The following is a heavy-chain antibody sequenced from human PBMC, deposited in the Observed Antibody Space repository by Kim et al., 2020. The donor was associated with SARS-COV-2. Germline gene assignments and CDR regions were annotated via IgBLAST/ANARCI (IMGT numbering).Heavy chain of an antibody. D-gene: IGHD1-7*01. CDR2: INPSGGST. J-gene: IGHJ6*02. CDR1: GYTFTSYY. V-gene: IGHV1-46*01. CDR3: ARRASYDWNYAGYYYYGMDV. Sequence: ASVKVSCKASGYTFTSYYMHWVRQAPGQGREWMGIINPSGGSTSYAQKFQGRVTMTRDTSTSTVYMELSSLRSEDTAVYYCARRASYDWNYAGYYYYGMDVWGQGTTVPVSS.